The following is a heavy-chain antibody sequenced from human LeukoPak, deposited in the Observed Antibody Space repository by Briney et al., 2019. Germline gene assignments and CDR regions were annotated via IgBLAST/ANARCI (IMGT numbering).Heavy chain of an antibody. J-gene: IGHJ5*02. D-gene: IGHD3/OR15-3a*01. CDR2: MNPNSGNT. CDR1: GYTFTSYD. Sequence: ASVKVSCKASGYTFTSYDINWERQATGQGREWLGWMNPNSGNTGYAQKFQGRVTITRNTSITTAYMELSSLTSEDTAVYYCARGRDWLRWFDPWGQGTLVTVSS. CDR3: ARGRDWLRWFDP. V-gene: IGHV1-8*03.